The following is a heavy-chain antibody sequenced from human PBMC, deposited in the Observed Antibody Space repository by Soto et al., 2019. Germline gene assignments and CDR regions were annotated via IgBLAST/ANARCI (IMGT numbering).Heavy chain of an antibody. J-gene: IGHJ4*02. Sequence: QLQLHESGPGLVKPSETLSLTCAVSGDSMSSSDYYWGWIRQPPGKGLEWIGSIYYSGSTYYNPSLQSRVAISVDTSKNQFSLKLKSVTAADTAIYYCARRTVNIRTFYSGLKTHCFDYWGQGAPVTDSS. CDR2: IYYSGST. V-gene: IGHV4-39*01. CDR3: ARRTVNIRTFYSGLKTHCFDY. CDR1: GDSMSSSDYY. D-gene: IGHD6-19*01.